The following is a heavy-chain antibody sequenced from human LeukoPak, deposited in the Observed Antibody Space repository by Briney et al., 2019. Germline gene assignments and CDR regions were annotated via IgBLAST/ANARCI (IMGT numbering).Heavy chain of an antibody. CDR1: GFTVSSTY. CDR3: AGISVVGTGTFDC. V-gene: IGHV3-66*01. J-gene: IGHJ4*02. CDR2: IHSGGST. Sequence: PGGSLRLSCAASGFTVSSTYMSWGRQVPGKGLEWVSVIHSGGSTFHADSVKGRFTISRDNSKNTVDLQMNSLRGEDTAVYYRAGISVVGTGTFDCWGQGTLVTVSP. D-gene: IGHD6-13*01.